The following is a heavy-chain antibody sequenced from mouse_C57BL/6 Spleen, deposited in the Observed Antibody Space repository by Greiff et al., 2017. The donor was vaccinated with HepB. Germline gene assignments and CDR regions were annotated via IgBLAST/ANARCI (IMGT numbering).Heavy chain of an antibody. Sequence: QVQLQQPGAELVRPGSSVKLSCKASGYTFTSYWMHWVKQRPIQGLEWIGNIDPSDSETHYNQKFKDKATLTVDKSSSTAYMQLSSLTSEDSAVYYGATRDSSGSYYFDYWGQGTTLTVSS. CDR2: IDPSDSET. D-gene: IGHD3-2*02. CDR3: ATRDSSGSYYFDY. CDR1: GYTFTSYW. V-gene: IGHV1-52*01. J-gene: IGHJ2*01.